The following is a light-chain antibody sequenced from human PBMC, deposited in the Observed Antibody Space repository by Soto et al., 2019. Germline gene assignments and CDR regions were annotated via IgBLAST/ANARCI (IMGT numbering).Light chain of an antibody. Sequence: DIQITQSPSSLSASVSDRVTITCRASQTISTWMAWYQQKPGKAPKLLVYDASTLQSGVASRFSGSGSGTEFTLIISGLQPDDSATYYCQQYTNTNNPWMFGQGTKVDIK. J-gene: IGKJ1*01. CDR1: QTISTW. CDR2: DAS. V-gene: IGKV1-5*01. CDR3: QQYTNTNNPWM.